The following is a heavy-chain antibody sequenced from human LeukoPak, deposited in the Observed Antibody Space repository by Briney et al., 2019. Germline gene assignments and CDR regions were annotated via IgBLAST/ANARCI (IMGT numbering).Heavy chain of an antibody. CDR2: IISSSRGT. Sequence: ASLKVSCKASGYTFTGYYMHWVRQAPGQGLEWMGWIISSSRGTNYVQKFQGRVTMTRDTSISTAYMELSRLRSGDTAVYYCARDWEGLGEYWYFDLWGRGTLVTVS. CDR3: ARDWEGLGEYWYFDL. D-gene: IGHD1-26*01. J-gene: IGHJ2*01. V-gene: IGHV1-2*02. CDR1: GYTFTGYY.